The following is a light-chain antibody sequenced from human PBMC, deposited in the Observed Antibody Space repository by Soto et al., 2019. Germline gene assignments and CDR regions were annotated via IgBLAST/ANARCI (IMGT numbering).Light chain of an antibody. CDR3: QQSYSTPWT. J-gene: IGKJ1*01. Sequence: DIQMTQSPSSLSASVGDRVTITCRASQSISSCLNWYQQKPGKAPKLLIYAASSLQGRVPSRFSGSGSGTDFTLTISSLQPEDFATYYSQQSYSTPWTFGQGTKVEIK. CDR2: AAS. CDR1: QSISSC. V-gene: IGKV1-39*01.